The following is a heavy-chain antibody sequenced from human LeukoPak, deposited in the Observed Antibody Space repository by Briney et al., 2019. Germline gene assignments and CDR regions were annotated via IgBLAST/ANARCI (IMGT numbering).Heavy chain of an antibody. J-gene: IGHJ4*02. CDR2: IYFSGNT. D-gene: IGHD3-3*01. Sequence: SETLSLTXTISSGSIDNYYWSWIRQPAGKGLEWIGQIYFSGNTNYNPSFKSRVTISVDRSNNQFSLKLSSVTAADTAVYYCARHLWSEYHKFDYWGQGTLVTVSS. CDR3: ARHLWSEYHKFDY. CDR1: SGSIDNYY. V-gene: IGHV4-59*01.